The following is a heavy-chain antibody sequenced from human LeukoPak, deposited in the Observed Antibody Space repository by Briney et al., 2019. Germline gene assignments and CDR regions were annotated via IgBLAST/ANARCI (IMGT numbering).Heavy chain of an antibody. J-gene: IGHJ4*02. CDR1: GGSMSDSIT. D-gene: IGHD1-20*01. Sequence: SETLSLTCSVSGGSMSDSITWGWVRQPPGKGLEWLANIHDDGRTAPNPSLRSRLTTSEDTSKNQFSLKLSSVTAADTAVYYCAVERRYSWNYLDFWGQGTLVTVSS. CDR3: AVERRYSWNYLDF. V-gene: IGHV4-39*07. CDR2: IHDDGRT.